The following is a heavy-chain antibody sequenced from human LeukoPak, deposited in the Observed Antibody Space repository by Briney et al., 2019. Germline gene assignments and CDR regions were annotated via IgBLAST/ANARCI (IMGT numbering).Heavy chain of an antibody. CDR2: INHSGST. D-gene: IGHD6-13*01. CDR1: GGSFSGYY. Sequence: SETLSLTCAVYGGSFSGYYWSWIRQPPGKGLEWIGEINHSGSTNYNPSLKSRVTISVDTSKNQFSLKLSSVTAADTAVYYCAREFPIAAAGAYYYYYYMDVWGKGTTVTVSS. V-gene: IGHV4-34*01. J-gene: IGHJ6*03. CDR3: AREFPIAAAGAYYYYYYMDV.